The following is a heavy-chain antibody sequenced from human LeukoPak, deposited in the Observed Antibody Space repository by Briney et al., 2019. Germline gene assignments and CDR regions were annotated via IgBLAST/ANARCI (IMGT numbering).Heavy chain of an antibody. Sequence: GGSLRLSCAASGFTFSSYGMHWVRQAPGKGLEWVAFIRYDGSNKYYADSVKGRFTISRDNSKNTLYLQMNSLRAEDTAVYYCAKDRAQVATTLFDYWGQGTLVTVSS. D-gene: IGHD5-24*01. CDR2: IRYDGSNK. CDR3: AKDRAQVATTLFDY. V-gene: IGHV3-30*02. CDR1: GFTFSSYG. J-gene: IGHJ4*02.